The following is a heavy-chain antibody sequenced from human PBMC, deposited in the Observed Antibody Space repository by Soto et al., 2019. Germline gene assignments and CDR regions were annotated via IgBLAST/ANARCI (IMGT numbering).Heavy chain of an antibody. D-gene: IGHD4-17*01. J-gene: IGHJ4*02. CDR2: ISGSGGST. V-gene: IGHV3-23*01. CDR1: GDSVSSYY. Sequence: PSETLSLTCSVSGDSVSSYYWTWIRQSPGKGLEWVSAISGSGGSTYYADSVKGRFTISRDNSKNTLYLQMNSLRAEDTAVYYCAKLTRPMTTDDYWGQGTLVTVSS. CDR3: AKLTRPMTTDDY.